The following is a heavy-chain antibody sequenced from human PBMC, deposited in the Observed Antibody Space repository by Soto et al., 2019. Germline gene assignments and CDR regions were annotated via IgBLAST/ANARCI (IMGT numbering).Heavy chain of an antibody. D-gene: IGHD3-16*01. CDR2: ISGSGGRT. CDR3: AKGGYYSLFDI. Sequence: GGCLRLSCVASLFPFSSYAMIWVRQTPGKGLEWVSGISGSGGRTYYADSVKGRFTISRDNSNNTLSLQMHILRVEDTAVYFCAKGGYYSLFDIWGQGTMVTVSS. V-gene: IGHV3-23*01. CDR1: LFPFSSYA. J-gene: IGHJ3*02.